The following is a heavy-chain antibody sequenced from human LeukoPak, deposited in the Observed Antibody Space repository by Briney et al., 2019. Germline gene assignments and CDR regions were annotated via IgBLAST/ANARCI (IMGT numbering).Heavy chain of an antibody. CDR1: GFTVSSNY. CDR2: IDTDGSST. J-gene: IGHJ4*02. CDR3: LLYSSSLPAY. V-gene: IGHV3-74*01. Sequence: GGSLRLSCAASGFTVSSNYMSWVRQAPGKGLVWVSRIDTDGSSTTYADSVKGRFTISRDNAKDTLYLQMNSLRAEDTAVYYCLLYSSSLPAYWGQGILVTVSS. D-gene: IGHD2-2*01.